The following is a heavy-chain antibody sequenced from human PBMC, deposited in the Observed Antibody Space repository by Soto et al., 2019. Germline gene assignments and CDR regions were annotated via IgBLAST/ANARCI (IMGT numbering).Heavy chain of an antibody. V-gene: IGHV3-33*01. CDR1: GFTVSSYG. CDR2: IWYDGSNK. Sequence: QVQLVESGGGVVQPGRSLRLSCAASGFTVSSYGMHWVRQAPGKGLEWVAVIWYDGSNKYYADSVKGRFTISRDNSKNTLYLQMNSLRAEDTAVYYCARDSAGMDVWGQGTTVTVSS. J-gene: IGHJ6*02. CDR3: ARDSAGMDV.